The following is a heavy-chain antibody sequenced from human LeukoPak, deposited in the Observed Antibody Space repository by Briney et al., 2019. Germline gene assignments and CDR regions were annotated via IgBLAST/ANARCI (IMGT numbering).Heavy chain of an antibody. V-gene: IGHV4-39*01. D-gene: IGHD6-19*01. CDR3: ARQVAGSGWGVGGWYFDL. Sequence: SETLSLTCTVSGGSISSGGYCWIWFRQHPGKGLEWIAYIYYSGTTYYNPSLKSRVTISVDTSKNQFSLKLSCVTAADTAVCYCARQVAGSGWGVGGWYFDLWGRGTLVTVSS. CDR2: IYYSGTT. J-gene: IGHJ2*01. CDR1: GGSISSGGYC.